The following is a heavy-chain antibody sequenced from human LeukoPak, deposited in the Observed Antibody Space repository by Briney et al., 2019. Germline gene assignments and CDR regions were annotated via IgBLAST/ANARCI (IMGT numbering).Heavy chain of an antibody. CDR3: ARGLMLEAAANAFDI. D-gene: IGHD2-15*01. Sequence: SVKVSCKASGGTFSSYAISWVRQAPGQGLEWMGGIIPIFGTANYAQKFQGRVTITADESTSTAYMELSSLRSEDTAVYYCARGLMLEAAANAFDIWGQGAMVTVSS. CDR1: GGTFSSYA. V-gene: IGHV1-69*01. J-gene: IGHJ3*02. CDR2: IIPIFGTA.